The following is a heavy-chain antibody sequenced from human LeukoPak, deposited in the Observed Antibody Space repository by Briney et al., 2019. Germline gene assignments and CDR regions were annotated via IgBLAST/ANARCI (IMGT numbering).Heavy chain of an antibody. CDR3: ARDGSGSYYTGYDFDY. Sequence: GGSLRLSCAASGFTFSSYSMNWVRQAPGKGLEWVSSISSSSSYIYYADSVKGRFTVSRDNAKNSLYLQMNSLRAEDTAVYYCARDGSGSYYTGYDFDYWGQGTLVTVSS. V-gene: IGHV3-21*04. D-gene: IGHD1-26*01. J-gene: IGHJ4*02. CDR2: ISSSSSYI. CDR1: GFTFSSYS.